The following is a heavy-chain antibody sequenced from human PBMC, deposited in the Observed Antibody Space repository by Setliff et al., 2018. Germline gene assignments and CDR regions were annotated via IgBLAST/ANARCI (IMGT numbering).Heavy chain of an antibody. J-gene: IGHJ5*02. CDR3: ARYDYVWGSYHLNCFDP. Sequence: PSETLSLTCAVSGYSISSDHYWGWIRQPPGKGLEWIGRIYYRGDTYYNASLKGRLTISVDTSKNQFSLKLSSVTAADTAVYYCARYDYVWGSYHLNCFDPWGQGTLVTVSS. D-gene: IGHD3-16*02. V-gene: IGHV4-38-2*01. CDR1: GYSISSDHY. CDR2: IYYRGDT.